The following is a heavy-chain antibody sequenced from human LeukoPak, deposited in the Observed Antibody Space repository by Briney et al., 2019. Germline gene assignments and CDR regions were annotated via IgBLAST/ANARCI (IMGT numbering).Heavy chain of an antibody. Sequence: SETLSLTCTVSGGSPSSYYWSWIRQPPGRGMEWIGYNYYSGSTNYHPSLKSRVTISVDTSKNQFSLKLSSVTAADTAVYYCAREEDTLDAFDIWGQGTMATVSS. D-gene: IGHD2-15*01. CDR2: NYYSGST. J-gene: IGHJ3*02. V-gene: IGHV4-59*01. CDR1: GGSPSSYY. CDR3: AREEDTLDAFDI.